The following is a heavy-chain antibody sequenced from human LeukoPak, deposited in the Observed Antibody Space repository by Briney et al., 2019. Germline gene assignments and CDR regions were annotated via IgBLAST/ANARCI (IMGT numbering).Heavy chain of an antibody. V-gene: IGHV4-34*01. D-gene: IGHD4-23*01. CDR1: GGSFSGYY. J-gene: IGHJ2*01. CDR3: ARDSSLNYGGNSGDWYFDL. CDR2: IYHSGST. Sequence: SETLSLTCAVYGGSFSGYYWSWIRQPPGKGLEWIGYIYHSGSTYYNPSLKSRVTISVDRSKNQFSLKLSSVTAADTAVYYCARDSSLNYGGNSGDWYFDLWGRGTLVTVSS.